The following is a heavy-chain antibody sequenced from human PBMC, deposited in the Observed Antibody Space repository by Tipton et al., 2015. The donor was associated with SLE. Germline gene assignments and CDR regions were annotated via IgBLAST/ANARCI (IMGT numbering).Heavy chain of an antibody. CDR3: ARGGPSGSYYDGSTAFDS. CDR2: IYYSGST. V-gene: IGHV4-59*01. J-gene: IGHJ4*02. CDR1: GGSISSYY. Sequence: TLSLTCTVSGGSISSYYWSWIRQPPGKGLEWIGYIYYSGSTNYNPSLKSRVTISVDTSKNQFSLKLSSVTAADTAVYYCARGGPSGSYYDGSTAFDSWGQGTLVTVSS. D-gene: IGHD3-10*01.